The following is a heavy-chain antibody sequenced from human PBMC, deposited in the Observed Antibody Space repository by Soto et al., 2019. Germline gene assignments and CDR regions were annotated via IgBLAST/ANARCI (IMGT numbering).Heavy chain of an antibody. CDR2: VYYSGTT. CDR3: AKCADNWFDP. CDR1: GGSMYGGTSY. V-gene: IGHV4-39*01. J-gene: IGHJ5*02. Sequence: PXETLSLTCTVSGGSMYGGTSYWGWIRQPPGKGLEWIGVVYYSGTTYYNTSLETRVTISIDMSKDQFSLTLSSVTAADTAVYYCAKCADNWFDPWGPGTLVTVSS.